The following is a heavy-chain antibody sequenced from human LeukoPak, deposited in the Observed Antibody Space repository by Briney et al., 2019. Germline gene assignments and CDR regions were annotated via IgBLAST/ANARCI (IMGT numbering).Heavy chain of an antibody. D-gene: IGHD6-19*01. CDR2: IYPGDSDT. Sequence: GESLKISCQGSGFSFPIYWIGWVRQMPGKGLEWMGNIYPGDSDTTYSPSFQGQVSISADRSISTAYLQWSSLKTSDSAIYYCARRVGSKSSGYYMDVWGNGTTVTGSS. CDR1: GFSFPIYW. CDR3: ARRVGSKSSGYYMDV. V-gene: IGHV5-51*01. J-gene: IGHJ6*03.